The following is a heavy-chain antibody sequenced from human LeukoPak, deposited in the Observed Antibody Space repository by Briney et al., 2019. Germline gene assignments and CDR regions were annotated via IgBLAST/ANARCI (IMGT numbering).Heavy chain of an antibody. CDR1: GFTFSSHW. V-gene: IGHV3-74*01. CDR2: INSDGGST. Sequence: PGGSLRLSCAASGFTFSSHWMHWVRQAPGKGLVWVSHINSDGGSTTCADSVRGRFTISRDNAKNTLYLQMNSLRPEDTAVYYCARDPPGEGMDVWGQGTTVTVSS. CDR3: ARDPPGEGMDV. J-gene: IGHJ6*02.